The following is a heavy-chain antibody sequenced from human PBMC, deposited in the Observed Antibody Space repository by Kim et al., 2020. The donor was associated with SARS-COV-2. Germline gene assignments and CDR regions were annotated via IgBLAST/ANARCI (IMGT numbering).Heavy chain of an antibody. CDR3: AREGMRSGSYYYYYMDV. Sequence: SVKVSCKASGGTFSSYAISWVRQAPGQGLEWMGGIIPIFGTANYAQKFQGRVTITADESTSTAFMELSSLRSEDTAVYYCAREGMRSGSYYYYYMDVWGKGTTVTVSS. CDR2: IIPIFGTA. J-gene: IGHJ6*03. V-gene: IGHV1-69*13. D-gene: IGHD1-26*01. CDR1: GGTFSSYA.